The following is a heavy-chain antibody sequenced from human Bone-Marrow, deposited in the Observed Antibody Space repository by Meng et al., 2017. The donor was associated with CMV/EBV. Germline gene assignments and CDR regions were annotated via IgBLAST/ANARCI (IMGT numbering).Heavy chain of an antibody. Sequence: ASVKVSCKASGYTFTSYGISWVRQAPGQGLEWMGIINPSADSTNYAQKFQGRVTMTRDTATSTVYMELSSLRSDDTAVYYCARVEINHSSSWYGDIINYFDYWGQGTLVTVSS. CDR3: ARVEINHSSSWYGDIINYFDY. D-gene: IGHD6-13*01. V-gene: IGHV1-46*01. J-gene: IGHJ4*02. CDR2: INPSADST. CDR1: GYTFTSYG.